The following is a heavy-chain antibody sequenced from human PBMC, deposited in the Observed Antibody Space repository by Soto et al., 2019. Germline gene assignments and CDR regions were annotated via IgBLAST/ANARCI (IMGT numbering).Heavy chain of an antibody. D-gene: IGHD1-7*01. Sequence: PGGSLRLSCQASGFNFDNYGMQWVRQAPGKGLEWVAVITYDGSFQYYADSVKGRFTISRDNSKNTLFLHLNTLKPEDTAVYHCAKEPVGGTFYSPLGFWGQGTLVTVSS. CDR3: AKEPVGGTFYSPLGF. CDR1: GFNFDNYG. J-gene: IGHJ4*02. V-gene: IGHV3-30*18. CDR2: ITYDGSFQ.